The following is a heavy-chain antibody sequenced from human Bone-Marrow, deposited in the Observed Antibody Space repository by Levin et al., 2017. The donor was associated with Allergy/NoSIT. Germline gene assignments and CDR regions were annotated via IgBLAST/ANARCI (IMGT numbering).Heavy chain of an antibody. Sequence: GGSLRLSCKASGGGIGSSAISWVRQAPGQGLEWLGGIIPIFASTKSAQKFQDRVTFTADERTNTAYMALSSLRSEDTALYYCAISNGSASYHPGYWGQGTLVTVSS. J-gene: IGHJ4*02. CDR3: AISNGSASYHPGY. CDR2: IIPIFAST. D-gene: IGHD2-8*01. V-gene: IGHV1-69*01. CDR1: GGGIGSSA.